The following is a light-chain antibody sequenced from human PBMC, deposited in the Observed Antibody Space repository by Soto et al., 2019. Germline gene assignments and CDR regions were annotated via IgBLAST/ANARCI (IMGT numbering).Light chain of an antibody. V-gene: IGKV3-20*01. CDR3: QQYGSSPTT. Sequence: EFGLTQSPGTLSLSPGERATLSCRASQSVFNNHIGWYQQKPGQAPRRLIFGASFRATGIPDRFSGSGSGTDFTLTISRLEPEDFAVYYCQQYGSSPTTFGQGTKVDI. CDR2: GAS. CDR1: QSVFNNH. J-gene: IGKJ1*01.